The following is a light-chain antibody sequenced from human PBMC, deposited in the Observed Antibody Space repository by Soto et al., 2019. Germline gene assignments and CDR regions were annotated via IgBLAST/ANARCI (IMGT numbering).Light chain of an antibody. J-gene: IGLJ1*01. CDR2: DVS. V-gene: IGLV2-11*01. Sequence: ALTQPRSVSGSPGQSVTISCTGTSIDVGRYNYVSWYQHHPGKAPKLMIYDVSTRPSGVPDRFSGSKSGTTASLTISGLQAEDEADYYCCSYAGSPYVFGTGTKVTVL. CDR1: SIDVGRYNY. CDR3: CSYAGSPYV.